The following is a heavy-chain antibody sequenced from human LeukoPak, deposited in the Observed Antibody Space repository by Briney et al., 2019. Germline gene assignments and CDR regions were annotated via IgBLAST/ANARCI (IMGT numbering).Heavy chain of an antibody. V-gene: IGHV1-2*02. CDR1: GYRFTGYY. D-gene: IGHD5-24*01. CDR3: ARDPEMATIQFDY. Sequence: ASSKVSCKASGYRFTGYYMHWVRHAPGQGLVWMGWINPNTGDTSYAQKFRGRVTMTRDTSISTAYMELSRLRSDDTAVYYCARDPEMATIQFDYWGQGTLVTASS. J-gene: IGHJ4*02. CDR2: INPNTGDT.